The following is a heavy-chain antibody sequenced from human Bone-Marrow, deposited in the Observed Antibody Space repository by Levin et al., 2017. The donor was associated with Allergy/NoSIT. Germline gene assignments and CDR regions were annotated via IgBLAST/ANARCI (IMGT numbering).Heavy chain of an antibody. CDR1: GFTLSNYA. Sequence: GGSLRLSCAASGFTLSNYAMSWVRQAPGKGLEWVSAISGSGRSTYYAGSVKGRFTISRDNFKNTLFLQMDSLRAEDTAVYYCSKATPPYYYDSSGYYLDYWGQGTLVTVSS. CDR2: ISGSGRST. J-gene: IGHJ4*02. V-gene: IGHV3-23*01. D-gene: IGHD3-22*01. CDR3: SKATPPYYYDSSGYYLDY.